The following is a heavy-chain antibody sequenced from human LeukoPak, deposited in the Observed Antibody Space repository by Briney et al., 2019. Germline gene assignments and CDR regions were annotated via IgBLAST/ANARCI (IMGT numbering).Heavy chain of an antibody. V-gene: IGHV4-39*07. CDR2: IYSSGST. D-gene: IGHD1-20*01. J-gene: IGHJ4*02. CDR3: ASITGTTMILRGSRYYFDY. CDR1: GGSISSSSYY. Sequence: PSETLSLTCTVSGGSISSSSYYWGWIRQPPGKGLEWIGTIYSSGSTYYSPSLKSRVTISIDTSKNQFSLKLSSVTAADTAVYYCASITGTTMILRGSRYYFDYWGQGTLITVSS.